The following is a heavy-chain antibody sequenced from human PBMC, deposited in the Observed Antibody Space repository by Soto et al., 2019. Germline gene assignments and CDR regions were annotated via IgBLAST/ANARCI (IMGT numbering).Heavy chain of an antibody. V-gene: IGHV3-30*03. Sequence: QVQLVESGGGVVQPGRSLRLSCAASGFTFSNYGMQWVRQAPGKGVEWVTVISYDGSNKYYADSVKGRFTISRDNSKNTVYLQLSSLRPEDTAVYYCVGGRYFGDYWGQGALVTVSS. CDR1: GFTFSNYG. CDR2: ISYDGSNK. CDR3: VGGRYFGDY. D-gene: IGHD2-21*02. J-gene: IGHJ4*02.